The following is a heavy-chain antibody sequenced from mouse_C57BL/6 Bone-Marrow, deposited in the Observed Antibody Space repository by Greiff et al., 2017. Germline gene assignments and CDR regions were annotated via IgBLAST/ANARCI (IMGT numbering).Heavy chain of an antibody. CDR3: TTLPYCGYDGGFDY. CDR2: IDPENGDT. Sequence: EVKVVESGAELVRPGASVKLSCTASGFNIQDAYMHWVKQRPEQGLEWIGWIDPENGDTEYASKFQGKATITADTSSNTAYLQLSSLTSEDTAVYYCTTLPYCGYDGGFDYWGQGTTLTVSS. V-gene: IGHV14-4*01. D-gene: IGHD2-9*01. J-gene: IGHJ2*01. CDR1: GFNIQDAY.